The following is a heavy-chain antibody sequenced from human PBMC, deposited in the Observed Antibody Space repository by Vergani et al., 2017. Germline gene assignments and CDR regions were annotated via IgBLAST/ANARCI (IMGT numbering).Heavy chain of an antibody. J-gene: IGHJ4*02. CDR3: AKDRAVLIADSGSYLDIDY. CDR2: ISSDGSNK. Sequence: QVQLVESGGGVVQPGRSLRLSCAASGFTFSSYGMHWVRQAPGKGLEWVAVISSDGSNKYYADSMKGRFTISRDNSKNTLYLQMNSLRAEDTAVYYCAKDRAVLIADSGSYLDIDYWGQGTLVTVSS. V-gene: IGHV3-30*18. CDR1: GFTFSSYG. D-gene: IGHD1-26*01.